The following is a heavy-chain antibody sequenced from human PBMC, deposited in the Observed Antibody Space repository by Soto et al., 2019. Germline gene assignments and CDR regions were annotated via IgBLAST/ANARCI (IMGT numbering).Heavy chain of an antibody. J-gene: IGHJ6*02. Sequence: EVQLVESGGGLVKPGGSLRLSCAASGFTFSSYSMNWVRQAPGKGLEWVSSISSSSSYIYYADSVKGRFTISRDNAKNSLYLQMNSLRAEDTAVYYCAGALSWSGYYTGFLIGYYYYYYGMDVWGQGTTVTVSS. CDR2: ISSSSSYI. V-gene: IGHV3-21*01. D-gene: IGHD3-3*01. CDR1: GFTFSSYS. CDR3: AGALSWSGYYTGFLIGYYYYYYGMDV.